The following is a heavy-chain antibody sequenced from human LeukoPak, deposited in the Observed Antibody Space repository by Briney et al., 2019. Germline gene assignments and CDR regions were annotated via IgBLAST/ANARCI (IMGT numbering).Heavy chain of an antibody. CDR2: INWNGGST. Sequence: GGSLRLSCAASGLTFDDYGMSWVRQAPGKGLEWVSGINWNGGSTGYADSVKGRFTISRDNAKNSLYLQMNSLRAEDTALYYCARVRGSLRDDAFDIWGQGTMVTVSS. V-gene: IGHV3-20*04. CDR1: GLTFDDYG. J-gene: IGHJ3*02. CDR3: ARVRGSLRDDAFDI. D-gene: IGHD2-15*01.